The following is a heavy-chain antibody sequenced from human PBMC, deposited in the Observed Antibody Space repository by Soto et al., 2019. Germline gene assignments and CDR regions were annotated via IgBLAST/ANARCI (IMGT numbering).Heavy chain of an antibody. CDR2: TYYRSKWYS. D-gene: IGHD2-8*01. CDR1: GDSVSTNNAA. CDR3: ARREHTVHYFDS. Sequence: SQTLSLTCAISGDSVSTNNAAWIWIRQSPSRGLEWLGRTYYRSKWYSDYAVSVKSRLTINPDTSKNQFSLQLNSVTPDDTAVYFCARREHTVHYFDSWAREPWSPSPQ. J-gene: IGHJ4*02. V-gene: IGHV6-1*01.